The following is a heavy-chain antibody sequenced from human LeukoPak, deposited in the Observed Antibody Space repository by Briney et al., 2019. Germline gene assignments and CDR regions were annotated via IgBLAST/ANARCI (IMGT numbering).Heavy chain of an antibody. CDR1: GFTFSSYG. CDR3: ARDSSGEYNWKHGVPGY. Sequence: GGSLRLSCAASGFTFSSYGMSWVRQAPGKGLEWVSGINWNGGSTGYADSVKGRFTISRDNAKNSLYLQMNSLRAEDTALYYCARDSSGEYNWKHGVPGYWGQGTLVTVSS. J-gene: IGHJ4*02. D-gene: IGHD1-20*01. CDR2: INWNGGST. V-gene: IGHV3-20*04.